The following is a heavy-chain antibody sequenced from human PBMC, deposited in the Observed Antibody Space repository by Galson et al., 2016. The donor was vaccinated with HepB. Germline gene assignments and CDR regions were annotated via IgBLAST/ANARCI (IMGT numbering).Heavy chain of an antibody. CDR2: TWYDGSYK. CDR1: GFTFSSHG. V-gene: IGHV3-33*01. D-gene: IGHD5-24*01. CDR3: ARDRGSAPGGRAYQYYYMDV. Sequence: LRLSCAASGFTFSSHGMHWVRQAPGKGLEWVAVTWYDGSYKYYADSVKGRFTLSRDNSNYTLYLQMNSLRADDTAIYYCARDRGSAPGGRAYQYYYMDVWGKGTRVTVSS. J-gene: IGHJ6*03.